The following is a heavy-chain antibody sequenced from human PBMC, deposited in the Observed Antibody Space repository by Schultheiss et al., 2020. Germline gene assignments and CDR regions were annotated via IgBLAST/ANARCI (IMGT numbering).Heavy chain of an antibody. CDR3: VRESSVSQFDF. D-gene: IGHD6-6*01. CDR1: GFTFSSYG. Sequence: GGSLRLSCAASGFTFSSYGIHWVRQAPGKGLEWVSYISSSSSTIYYADSVKGRFTISRDNAKNTLYLQMNSLRSDDTAVYYCVRESSVSQFDFWGQGTLVTVSS. J-gene: IGHJ4*02. CDR2: ISSSSSTI. V-gene: IGHV3-48*01.